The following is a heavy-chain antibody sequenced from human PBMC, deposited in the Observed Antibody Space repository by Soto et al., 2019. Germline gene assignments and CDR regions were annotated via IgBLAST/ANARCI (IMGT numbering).Heavy chain of an antibody. V-gene: IGHV4-59*01. CDR1: GGSISSYD. CDR3: AGTGYSSLVATQI. J-gene: IGHJ4*02. Sequence: QVQLQESGPGLVKPSETLSLTCTVSGGSISSYDWSWIRQPPGKGLEWIGYIYYSGSTNYNPSLKSRVTISVDTSKNQFSLKLSSVTAADTAVYYCAGTGYSSLVATQIWGQGTLVTVSS. D-gene: IGHD6-13*01. CDR2: IYYSGST.